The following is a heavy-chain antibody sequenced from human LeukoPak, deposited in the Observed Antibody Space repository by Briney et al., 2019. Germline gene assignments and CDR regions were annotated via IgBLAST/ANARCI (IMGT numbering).Heavy chain of an antibody. CDR2: IKQDGSEK. V-gene: IGHV3-7*01. CDR1: GFTFSNFW. CDR3: AKDGYGDG. Sequence: PGGSLRLSCAAAGFTFSNFWMSWVRQAPGKGLEWVANIKQDGSEKYYVDSVKGRFTISRDNSKNTLYLQMNSLRAEDTAVYYCAKDGYGDGWGQGTLVTVSS. D-gene: IGHD4-17*01. J-gene: IGHJ4*02.